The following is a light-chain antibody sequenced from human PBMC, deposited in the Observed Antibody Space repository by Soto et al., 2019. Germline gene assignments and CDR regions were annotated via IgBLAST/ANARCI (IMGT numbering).Light chain of an antibody. J-gene: IGLJ1*01. CDR1: SSDIGGYNY. CDR3: SSYTSTSPLAV. V-gene: IGLV2-14*01. CDR2: GVA. Sequence: QSALTQPAPVSGSPGQSITISCTGTSSDIGGYNYVSWYQQYPGKAPQLLIYGVANRPSGVSNRFSGSKSGNTASLTISGLQTEDEADYYCSSYTSTSPLAVFGPGTKLTVL.